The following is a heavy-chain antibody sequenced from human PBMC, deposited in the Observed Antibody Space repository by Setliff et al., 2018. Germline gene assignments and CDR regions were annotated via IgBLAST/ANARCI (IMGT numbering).Heavy chain of an antibody. J-gene: IGHJ4*02. CDR1: GDSIRRGDY. V-gene: IGHV4-31*03. D-gene: IGHD6-13*01. Sequence: SETLSLTCTVSGDSIRRGDYWSWIRQHPGKGLEWIGYIHHSGETFYNPSLRSRVIISVDTSKNQFSLKLSSVAAADTAVYYCARYPGIAAAVYSDYWGQGTLVTVSS. CDR3: ARYPGIAAAVYSDY. CDR2: IHHSGET.